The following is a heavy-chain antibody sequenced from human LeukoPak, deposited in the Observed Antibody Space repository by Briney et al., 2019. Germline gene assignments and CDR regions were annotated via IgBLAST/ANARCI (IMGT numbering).Heavy chain of an antibody. J-gene: IGHJ4*02. V-gene: IGHV3-7*01. D-gene: IGHD2-15*01. CDR2: IKEDGSEK. CDR1: GFTFSTHW. Sequence: GGSLRLSCAASGFTFSTHWMSWVRQVPGKGLEWVANIKEDGSEKYYVDSVKGRFTISRDNAKKSLYLQMNSLRAEDTAVYYCARDSGGGSCYGYWGQGTLVTVSS. CDR3: ARDSGGGSCYGY.